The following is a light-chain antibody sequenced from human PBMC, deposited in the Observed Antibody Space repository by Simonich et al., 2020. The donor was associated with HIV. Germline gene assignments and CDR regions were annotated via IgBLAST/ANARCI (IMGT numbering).Light chain of an antibody. Sequence: EIVLTQSPGTLSLSPGERATLSCRASQSISSSYLAWYQQRPGLAPRLLIYDASSRATGIPDRFSGSGSGTEFTLTISRLEPEDFAVYYCQQYNDWPTFGGGTKVEIK. V-gene: IGKV3D-20*01. CDR2: DAS. CDR1: QSISSSY. CDR3: QQYNDWPT. J-gene: IGKJ4*01.